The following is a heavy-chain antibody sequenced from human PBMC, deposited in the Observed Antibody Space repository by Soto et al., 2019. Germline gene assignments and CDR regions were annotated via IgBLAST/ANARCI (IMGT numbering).Heavy chain of an antibody. CDR2: IIPIFGTA. D-gene: IGHD3-3*01. V-gene: IGHV1-69*01. Sequence: QVQLVQSGAEVKKPGSSVKVSCKASGGTFSSYAISWVRQAPGQGLEWMGGIIPIFGTANYAQKFQGRVTSTADESTSTAYMELSSLRSEDTAVYYCARSITIFGVVITGSFRYWGQGTLVTVSS. J-gene: IGHJ4*02. CDR1: GGTFSSYA. CDR3: ARSITIFGVVITGSFRY.